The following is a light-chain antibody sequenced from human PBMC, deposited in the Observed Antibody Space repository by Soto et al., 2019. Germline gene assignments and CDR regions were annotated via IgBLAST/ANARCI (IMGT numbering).Light chain of an antibody. CDR1: QSVSRY. J-gene: IGKJ5*01. Sequence: DIVMTQSPATLSVSPGERATLSCRASQSVSRYLAWYQQKPVQAPRLLMYDASTRAAGIAVRFSGSGSGTEFNLHIRSPEPEDFSVYYCQQRSNWPPPVHFAQVKLLEIK. CDR3: QQRSNWPPPVH. V-gene: IGKV3-11*01. CDR2: DAS.